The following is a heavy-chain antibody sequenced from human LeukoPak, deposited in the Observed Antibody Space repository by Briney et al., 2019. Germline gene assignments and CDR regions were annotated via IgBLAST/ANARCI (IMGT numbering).Heavy chain of an antibody. D-gene: IGHD1-26*01. CDR3: TSVPVG. J-gene: IGHJ4*02. Sequence: GGSLRLSCAASGLTFRSARMNSVRHAPGKGLEWVGHIKPMTEGGTTDYAAPVKGRFTISRDDSNNTLDLQMNSLKTEDTAVYYCTSVPVGWGQGTLVTVSA. CDR1: GLTFRSAR. V-gene: IGHV3-15*01. CDR2: IKPMTEGGTT.